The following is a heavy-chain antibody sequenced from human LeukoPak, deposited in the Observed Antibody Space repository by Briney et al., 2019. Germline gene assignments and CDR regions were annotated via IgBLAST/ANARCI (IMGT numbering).Heavy chain of an antibody. CDR1: GFTFSSYW. D-gene: IGHD1-26*01. J-gene: IGHJ4*02. CDR2: ISHDGSDK. V-gene: IGHV3-30*18. CDR3: AKDGGRHLDY. Sequence: LSGGSLRLSCAASGFTFSSYWMHWVRQAPGKGLEWVAVISHDGSDKFYADSVKGRFTISRDNSKNTLYLRMNSLRAEDTAVYYCAKDGGRHLDYWGQGTLVTVSS.